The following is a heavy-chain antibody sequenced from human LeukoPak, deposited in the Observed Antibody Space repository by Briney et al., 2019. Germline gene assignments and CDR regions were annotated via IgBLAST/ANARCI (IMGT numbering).Heavy chain of an antibody. J-gene: IGHJ4*02. V-gene: IGHV3-15*01. CDR2: IKSKTDGGTT. Sequence: GGSLILSCAASGFTFSNAWMSWVRQAPGKGLEWVGRIKSKTDGGTTDYAAPVKGRFTISRDDSQNTLYLQMNSLKTEDTAVYYCTTGAPRAYSGSYSNCWGQGTLVTVSS. D-gene: IGHD1-26*01. CDR1: GFTFSNAW. CDR3: TTGAPRAYSGSYSNC.